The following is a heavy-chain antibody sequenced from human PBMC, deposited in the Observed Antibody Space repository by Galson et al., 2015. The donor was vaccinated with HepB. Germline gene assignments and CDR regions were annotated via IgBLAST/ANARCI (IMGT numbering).Heavy chain of an antibody. CDR2: ISGSGDTT. J-gene: IGHJ4*02. V-gene: IGHV3-23*01. Sequence: SLRLSCAASGFVFRGYAMTWVRQAPGKGLQWVSTISGSGDTTYYADAVKGRFTISRDNARNTPYVQMSSLRAEDTAMYYCAKAPFHSAYRDFYFENWGLGTLVTVSS. CDR1: GFVFRGYA. D-gene: IGHD2-21*02. CDR3: AKAPFHSAYRDFYFEN.